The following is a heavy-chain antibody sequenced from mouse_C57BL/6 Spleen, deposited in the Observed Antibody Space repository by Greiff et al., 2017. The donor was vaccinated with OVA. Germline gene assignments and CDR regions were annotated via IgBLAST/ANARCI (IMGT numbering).Heavy chain of an antibody. CDR1: GFTFSDYG. CDR2: ISSGSSTI. Sequence: DVKLVESGGGLVKPGGSLKLSCAASGFTFSDYGMHWVRQAPEQGLEWVAYISSGSSTIYYADTVKGRFTISRDNAKNTLFLQMTSLRSEDTAMYYCARGLLYYFDYWGQGTTLTVSS. J-gene: IGHJ2*01. V-gene: IGHV5-17*01. D-gene: IGHD3-1*01. CDR3: ARGLLYYFDY.